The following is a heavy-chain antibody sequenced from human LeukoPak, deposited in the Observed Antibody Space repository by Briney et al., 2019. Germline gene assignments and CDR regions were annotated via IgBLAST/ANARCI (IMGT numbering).Heavy chain of an antibody. CDR3: ARVSRYSGYGGGYYYMDV. CDR2: IIPIFGTA. CDR1: EGTFSSYA. Sequence: SVKVSCXASEGTFSSYAISWVRQAPGQGLEWMGGIIPIFGTANYAQKFQGRVTITADESTSTAYMELSSLRSEDTAVYYCARVSRYSGYGGGYYYMDVWGKGTTVTVSS. V-gene: IGHV1-69*01. D-gene: IGHD5-12*01. J-gene: IGHJ6*03.